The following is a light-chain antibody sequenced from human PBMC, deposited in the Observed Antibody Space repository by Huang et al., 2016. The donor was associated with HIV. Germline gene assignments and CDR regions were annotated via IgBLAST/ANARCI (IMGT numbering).Light chain of an antibody. CDR1: QHIYTN. Sequence: TVMTQSPATLSVSPVERATLSCRASQHIYTNLAWYQQKPGQAPRLLIFGASNRATGIPARFSGGGSGTEFTLTISSLRSEDFAVYYCQQYNDWPPPTFGQGTKVEIK. CDR2: GAS. V-gene: IGKV3-15*01. J-gene: IGKJ1*01. CDR3: QQYNDWPPPT.